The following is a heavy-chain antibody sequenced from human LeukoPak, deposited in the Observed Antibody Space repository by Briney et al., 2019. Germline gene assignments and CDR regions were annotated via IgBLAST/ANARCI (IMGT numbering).Heavy chain of an antibody. CDR1: GASISSWY. V-gene: IGHV4-59*01. CDR3: ARGKQGWFDP. Sequence: PSETLSLTCTVSGASISSWYWSWIRQPPGKGLEWIGNIHGSGYTNYNPSLKSRLSMSLDTSRNQFSLNLTSVTAADTAVYYCARGKQGWFDPWGQGTLVTVSS. J-gene: IGHJ5*02. CDR2: IHGSGYT.